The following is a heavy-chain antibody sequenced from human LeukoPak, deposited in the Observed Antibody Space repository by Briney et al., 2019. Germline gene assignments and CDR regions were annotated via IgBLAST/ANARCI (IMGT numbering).Heavy chain of an antibody. J-gene: IGHJ5*02. V-gene: IGHV1-2*02. Sequence: GASVKVSCKASGYTFTGYYMHWVRQAPGQGLEWMGWINPNSGGTNYAQKFQGRVTMTRETSISTAYMELSRLRSDDTAVYYCARSGGGSYYGNWFDPWGQGTLVTVSS. D-gene: IGHD1-26*01. CDR3: ARSGGGSYYGNWFDP. CDR2: INPNSGGT. CDR1: GYTFTGYY.